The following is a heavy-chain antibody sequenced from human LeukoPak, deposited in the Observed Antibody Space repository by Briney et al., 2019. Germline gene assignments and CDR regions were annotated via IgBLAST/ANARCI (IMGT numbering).Heavy chain of an antibody. CDR1: GYTFTGYY. CDR2: INPNSGGT. D-gene: IGHD1-26*01. CDR3: ARSGSYFLSVSGY. V-gene: IGHV1-2*02. J-gene: IGHJ4*02. Sequence: ASVKISCKASGYTFTGYYMHWVRQAPGQGLEWMGWINPNSGGTNYAQKFQGRVTMTRDTSISTAYMELSRLRSDDTAVYYCARSGSYFLSVSGYWDQGTLVTVSS.